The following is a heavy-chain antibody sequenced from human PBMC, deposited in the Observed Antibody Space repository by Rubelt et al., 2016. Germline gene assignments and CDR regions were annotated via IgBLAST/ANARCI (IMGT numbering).Heavy chain of an antibody. D-gene: IGHD3-22*01. CDR3: AKGGSYYYDSSGYYSR. J-gene: IGHJ4*02. Sequence: GKGLVWVSRIKGDGSWTSYADSVKGRFTISRDNAKNTLYLQMNSLRAEDTAVYYCAKGGSYYYDSSGYYSRWGQGTLVTVSS. CDR2: IKGDGSWT. V-gene: IGHV3-74*01.